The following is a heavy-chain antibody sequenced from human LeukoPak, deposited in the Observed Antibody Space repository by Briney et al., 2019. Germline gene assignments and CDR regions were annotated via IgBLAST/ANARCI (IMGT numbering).Heavy chain of an antibody. CDR3: AKHRDTSGPYYFDS. D-gene: IGHD6-19*01. Sequence: GGSLRLSCAASGFTFTKYGMSWVRLASEKGLEWVSGISESGANTYYTASVKGRFTVSRDNSKNTLYLQMSSLRVEDTAVYFCAKHRDTSGPYYFDSWGQGTLVTVSS. V-gene: IGHV3-23*01. J-gene: IGHJ4*02. CDR2: ISESGANT. CDR1: GFTFTKYG.